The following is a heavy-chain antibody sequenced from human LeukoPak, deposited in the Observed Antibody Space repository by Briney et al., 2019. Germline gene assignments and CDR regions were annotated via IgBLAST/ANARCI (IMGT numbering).Heavy chain of an antibody. J-gene: IGHJ2*01. Sequence: PGGSLRLSCAASGFTFSDSWMTWVRQAPGKGLEWVPNINQDGSDKYYVDSVKGRFTTSRDNAKNSLYLQMNSLRAEDTAVYYCARDNSSGWYEGWYFDLWGRGTLVTVSS. CDR3: ARDNSSGWYEGWYFDL. V-gene: IGHV3-7*01. D-gene: IGHD6-19*01. CDR2: INQDGSDK. CDR1: GFTFSDSW.